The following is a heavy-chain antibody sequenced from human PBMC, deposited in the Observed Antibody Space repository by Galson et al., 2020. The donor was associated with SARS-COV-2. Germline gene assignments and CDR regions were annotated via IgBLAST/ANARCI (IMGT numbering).Heavy chain of an antibody. D-gene: IGHD6-13*01. CDR2: IYLGDSHT. J-gene: IGHJ3*01. Sequence: HGESLKISCKASGYSFTSYWIAWVRQMPGKGLEWMGIIYLGDSHTRYSPSFHGQITISADRSISTAYLQWSSLEASDTAIYYCASPLSTWPTYHYAFDVWGQGTMVTVSS. CDR3: ASPLSTWPTYHYAFDV. CDR1: GYSFTSYW. V-gene: IGHV5-51*01.